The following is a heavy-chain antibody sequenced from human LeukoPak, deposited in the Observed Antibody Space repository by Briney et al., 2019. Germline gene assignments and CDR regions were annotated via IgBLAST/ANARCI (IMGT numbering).Heavy chain of an antibody. Sequence: ASVKVSCKASGNAFTSYAMHWVRQAPGQGLEWMGWINTNTGNPTYAQGFTGRFVFSLDTSVSTAYLQISSLKAEDTAVYYCARTGSYYGRDAFDIWGQGTMVTVSS. J-gene: IGHJ3*02. D-gene: IGHD1-26*01. V-gene: IGHV7-4-1*02. CDR2: INTNTGNP. CDR1: GNAFTSYA. CDR3: ARTGSYYGRDAFDI.